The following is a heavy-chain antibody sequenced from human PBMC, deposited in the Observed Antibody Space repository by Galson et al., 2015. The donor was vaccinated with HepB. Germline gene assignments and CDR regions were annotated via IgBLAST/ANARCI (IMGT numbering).Heavy chain of an antibody. D-gene: IGHD3-22*01. V-gene: IGHV1-3*01. J-gene: IGHJ3*02. Sequence: SVKVSCKASGYTFTSYAMHWVRQAPGRRLEWMGWINAGNGNTKYSQKFQGRVTITRDTSASTAYMELSSLRSEDTAVYYCARGAYDSSGYYYVDASDIWGQGTMVTVSS. CDR2: INAGNGNT. CDR1: GYTFTSYA. CDR3: ARGAYDSSGYYYVDASDI.